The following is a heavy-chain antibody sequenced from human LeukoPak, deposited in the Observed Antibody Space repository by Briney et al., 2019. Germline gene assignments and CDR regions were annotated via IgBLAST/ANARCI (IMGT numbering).Heavy chain of an antibody. J-gene: IGHJ4*02. CDR3: AREVGASFDY. CDR1: GGSFSSGGYY. Sequence: PSETLSLTCTVSGGSFSSGGYYWSWIRQPPGKGLEWIGYIYHSGITSYNPSLKSRVTISVDRSKNQFSLKLTSVTAADTAVYYCAREVGASFDYWGQGTLVTVSS. D-gene: IGHD1-26*01. CDR2: IYHSGIT. V-gene: IGHV4-30-2*01.